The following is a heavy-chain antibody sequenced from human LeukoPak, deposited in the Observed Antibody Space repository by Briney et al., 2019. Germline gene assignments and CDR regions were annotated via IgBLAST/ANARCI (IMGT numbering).Heavy chain of an antibody. CDR3: AKGGGYEAQYYYYYYLDV. CDR2: IRYDGSNK. V-gene: IGHV3-30*02. CDR1: GFSFSDYA. J-gene: IGHJ6*03. D-gene: IGHD5-12*01. Sequence: GGSLRLSCAASGFSFSDYAIYWVRQTPGKGLEWVAFIRYDGSNKIYADSVKGRFTISRDNSKNTLYLQMKSLRAEDTAVYYCAKGGGYEAQYYYYYYLDVWGKGTTVTISS.